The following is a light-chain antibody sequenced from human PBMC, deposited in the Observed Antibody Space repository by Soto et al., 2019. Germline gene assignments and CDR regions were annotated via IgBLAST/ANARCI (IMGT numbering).Light chain of an antibody. Sequence: AIQLTQSPSSLSASVGDRVRIFCRASQGVSSALAWYQQKPGKAPELLIYGVSSLESGVPSRISGTGSGTEFTITISSLQPEDFATYYCQQFNNFPLTFGGGTKVEIK. CDR3: QQFNNFPLT. V-gene: IGKV1D-13*01. CDR1: QGVSSA. J-gene: IGKJ4*01. CDR2: GVS.